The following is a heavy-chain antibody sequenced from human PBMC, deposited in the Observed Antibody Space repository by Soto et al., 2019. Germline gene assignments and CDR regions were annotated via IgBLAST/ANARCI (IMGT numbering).Heavy chain of an antibody. J-gene: IGHJ4*02. D-gene: IGHD3-10*01. CDR2: IYDSGNT. CDR3: ARGQTSDKVDS. V-gene: IGHV4-59*06. CDR1: GGSISSYY. Sequence: PSETLSLTCTVSGGSISSYYWSWIRQPPGKGLEWIGHIYDSGNTYSNPSLGSRITISVDTSRNQFSLKLISVTAADTAIYYCARGQTSDKVDSWGQGTLVTVSS.